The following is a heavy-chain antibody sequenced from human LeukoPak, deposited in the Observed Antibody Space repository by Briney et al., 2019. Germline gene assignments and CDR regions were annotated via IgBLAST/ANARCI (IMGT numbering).Heavy chain of an antibody. Sequence: GGSLRLSCAASGFSFSNYAMNWVRQAPGKGLEWVSLIVASSGATFYADSVKGRFTISRDKSKNTLYLQMKSLRAEDTAVYYCAKGGYDYVEIGYFDYWGQGGPGHRLL. CDR2: IVASSGAT. CDR3: AKGGYDYVEIGYFDY. D-gene: IGHD5-12*01. CDR1: GFSFSNYA. V-gene: IGHV3-23*01. J-gene: IGHJ4*03.